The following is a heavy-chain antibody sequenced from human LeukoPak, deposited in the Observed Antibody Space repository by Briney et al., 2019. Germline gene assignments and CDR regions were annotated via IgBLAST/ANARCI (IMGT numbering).Heavy chain of an antibody. Sequence: PSETLSLTCTVSGGSISSGGYYWSWIRQHPGKGLEWIGYIYYIGSTYYNPSLKSRVTISVDTSKNQFSLKLSSVTAADTAVYYCARGKYDYVWGSYRSNWFDPWGQGTLVTVSS. CDR3: ARGKYDYVWGSYRSNWFDP. V-gene: IGHV4-31*03. J-gene: IGHJ5*02. CDR2: IYYIGST. CDR1: GGSISSGGYY. D-gene: IGHD3-16*02.